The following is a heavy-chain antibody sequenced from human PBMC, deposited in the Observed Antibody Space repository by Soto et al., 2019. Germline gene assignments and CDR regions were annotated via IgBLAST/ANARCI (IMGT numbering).Heavy chain of an antibody. J-gene: IGHJ6*02. CDR2: IDPSDSYT. Sequence: PGESLKVSCKGSGDSFTSSWISWVLQMPGKGLEWMGRIDPSDSYTNYSPSFQGHVTISADRSISTAYLQWSGLKASDTAMYYCARLEVYYHMDVWGQGTTVTVSS. CDR1: GDSFTSSW. CDR3: ARLEVYYHMDV. V-gene: IGHV5-10-1*01.